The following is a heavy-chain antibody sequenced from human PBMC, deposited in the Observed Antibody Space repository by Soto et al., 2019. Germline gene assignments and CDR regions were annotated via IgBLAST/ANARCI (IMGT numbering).Heavy chain of an antibody. D-gene: IGHD2-15*01. V-gene: IGHV4-59*01. CDR2: IYYSGST. CDR1: GCSLSSYY. J-gene: IGHJ4*02. Sequence: SGTLSLTFTVSGCSLSSYYWSWIRQPPGKGLEWIGYIYYSGSTNYNPSLKSRVTISVDTSKNQFSLKLSSVTAADTAVYYCARGGNHFDSWGRGTLVTVSS. CDR3: ARGGNHFDS.